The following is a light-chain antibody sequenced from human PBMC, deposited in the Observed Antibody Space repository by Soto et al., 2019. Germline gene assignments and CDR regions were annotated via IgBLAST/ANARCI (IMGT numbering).Light chain of an antibody. J-gene: IGKJ1*01. CDR2: EAS. V-gene: IGKV1-5*03. CDR3: QQYNGYWT. CDR1: QSISNS. Sequence: DIQMTQSPSTLSASVGDRVTITCRASQSISNSLAWYQQKPGKAPKLLIYEASSLKSGVPSRFSGSGSGTEYTLTISSLQPDDFANYYCQQYNGYWTFGQGTKVEIK.